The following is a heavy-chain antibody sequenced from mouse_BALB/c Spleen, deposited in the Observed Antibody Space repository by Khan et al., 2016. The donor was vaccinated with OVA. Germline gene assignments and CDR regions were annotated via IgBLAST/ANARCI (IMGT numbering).Heavy chain of an antibody. J-gene: IGHJ4*01. V-gene: IGHV5-6*01. CDR2: ISSGGSYT. Sequence: EVELVESGGDLVKPGGSLKLSCAASGFTFSSYGMSWVRQTPDKRLEWVATISSGGSYTYYPDSVKGRFTISRDNAENTLYLQMSSLKSEDTAMYYCARLYAMDYWGQGTSVTVSS. CDR3: ARLYAMDY. CDR1: GFTFSSYG.